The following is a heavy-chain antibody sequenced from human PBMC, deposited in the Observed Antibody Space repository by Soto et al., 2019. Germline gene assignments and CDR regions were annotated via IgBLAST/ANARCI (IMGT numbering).Heavy chain of an antibody. CDR2: IYYTGAT. CDR1: GGSINSGNYY. J-gene: IGHJ5*02. CDR3: ARVSGDYVPWFDP. D-gene: IGHD4-17*01. Sequence: QLQLQESGPGLVKPSQTLSLSCTVSGGSINSGNYYWSWIRQHPGKGLEWIGYIYYTGATYYNPSLMSRATISVDSSKILFSLTLTSVTAADTAVYYCARVSGDYVPWFDPWGQGTLVTVSS. V-gene: IGHV4-31*03.